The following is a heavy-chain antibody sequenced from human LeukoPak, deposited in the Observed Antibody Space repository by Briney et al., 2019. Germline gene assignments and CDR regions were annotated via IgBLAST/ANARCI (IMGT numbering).Heavy chain of an antibody. CDR2: ISGSGGST. D-gene: IGHD3-16*01. V-gene: IGHV3-23*01. J-gene: IGHJ3*02. CDR1: GFTFSSYA. CDR3: AKKVGGVYAFDI. Sequence: PGGSLRLSCAASGFTFSSYAMNWVRQAPGKGLEWVSAISGSGGSTYYADSVKGRFTISRDNSKNTLYLQMNSLRAEDTAVYYCAKKVGGVYAFDIWGQGTMVTVSS.